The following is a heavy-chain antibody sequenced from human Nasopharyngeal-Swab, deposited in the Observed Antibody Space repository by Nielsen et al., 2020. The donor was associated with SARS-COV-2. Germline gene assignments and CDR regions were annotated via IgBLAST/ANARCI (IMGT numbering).Heavy chain of an antibody. D-gene: IGHD2/OR15-2a*01. J-gene: IGHJ4*02. CDR3: AKDLRGPYFF. CDR2: IVGSGAFSGSGGNT. CDR1: GYSFRTYG. V-gene: IGHV3-23*01. Sequence: GESLKISCVASGYSFRTYGMSWVRQAPGKGLEWVAAIVGSGAFSGSGGNTYYADSVKGRFTISRDNSKNTLSLQMNSLRAEDTAVYYCAKDLRGPYFFWGQGTLVTVSS.